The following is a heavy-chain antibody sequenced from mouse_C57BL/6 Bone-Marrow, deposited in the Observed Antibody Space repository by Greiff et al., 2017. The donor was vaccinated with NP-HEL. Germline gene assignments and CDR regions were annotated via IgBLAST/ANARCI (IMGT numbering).Heavy chain of an antibody. V-gene: IGHV14-4*01. CDR1: GFNIKDDY. D-gene: IGHD1-1*01. CDR3: TLITTVVATSNV. J-gene: IGHJ1*03. CDR2: IDPENGDT. Sequence: VHVKQSGAELVRPGASVKLSCTASGFNIKDDYMHWVKQRPEQGLEWIGWIDPENGDTEYASKFQGKATITADTSSNTAYLQLSSLTSEDTAVYYCTLITTVVATSNVWGTGTTVTVSS.